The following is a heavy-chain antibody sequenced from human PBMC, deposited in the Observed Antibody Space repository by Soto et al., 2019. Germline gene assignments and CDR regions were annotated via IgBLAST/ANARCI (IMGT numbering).Heavy chain of an antibody. CDR2: INPKSGGT. CDR1: GYTFTNND. J-gene: IGHJ6*02. Sequence: ASVKVSCKASGYTFTNNDINWVRQAPGQGLEWLGRINPKSGGTSTAQKFQGWVTMTRDRSISTVYMELTRLRSDDTAVYFCARGHSTDCSNGVCSFFYNHEMDVWGQGTTVTVSS. V-gene: IGHV1-2*04. CDR3: ARGHSTDCSNGVCSFFYNHEMDV. D-gene: IGHD2-8*01.